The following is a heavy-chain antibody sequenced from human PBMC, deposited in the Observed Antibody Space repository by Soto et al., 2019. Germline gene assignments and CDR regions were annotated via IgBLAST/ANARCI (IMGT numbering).Heavy chain of an antibody. Sequence: ASVKVSCKASGYTFTGYYMHWVRQAPGQGLEWMGWINPNSGGTNYAQKFQGWVTMTRDTSISTAYMELSMLRSDDTAVYYCARDFYYYDSSGPDYYYGMDVWGQGTTVTVSS. CDR3: ARDFYYYDSSGPDYYYGMDV. J-gene: IGHJ6*02. D-gene: IGHD3-22*01. CDR1: GYTFTGYY. CDR2: INPNSGGT. V-gene: IGHV1-2*04.